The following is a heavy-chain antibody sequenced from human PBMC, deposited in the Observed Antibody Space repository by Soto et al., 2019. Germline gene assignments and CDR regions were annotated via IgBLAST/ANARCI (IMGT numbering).Heavy chain of an antibody. J-gene: IGHJ4*02. D-gene: IGHD5-12*01. CDR3: TTGVDGYNPFDY. CDR2: IKSKAHGETA. Sequence: EAQLVESGGGLVEPGGSLRVSCAASGFSFSDAWMIWVRQAPGKGLEWVGRIKSKAHGETADYAAPVKGSFTISRDDSKNTVYLQMNSLKFEDTAVYYCTTGVDGYNPFDYWGQGTLVTVSS. CDR1: GFSFSDAW. V-gene: IGHV3-15*07.